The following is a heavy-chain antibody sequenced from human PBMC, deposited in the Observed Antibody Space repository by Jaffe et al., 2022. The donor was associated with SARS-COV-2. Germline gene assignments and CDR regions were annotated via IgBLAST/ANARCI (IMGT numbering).Heavy chain of an antibody. CDR3: ARAGGRVLFSRHGGFDP. D-gene: IGHD2-15*01. J-gene: IGHJ5*02. CDR2: INHSGST. Sequence: QVQLQQWGAGLLKPSETLSLTCAVYGGSFSGYYWSWIRQPPGKGLEWIGEINHSGSTNYNPSLKSRVTISVDTSKNQFSLKLSSVTAADTAVYYCARAGGRVLFSRHGGFDPWGQGTLVTVSS. CDR1: GGSFSGYY. V-gene: IGHV4-34*01.